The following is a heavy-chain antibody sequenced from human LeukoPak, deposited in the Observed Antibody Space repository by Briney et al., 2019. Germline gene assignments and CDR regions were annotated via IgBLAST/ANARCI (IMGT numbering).Heavy chain of an antibody. CDR1: GFTFSSYG. CDR2: IWYDGSNK. J-gene: IGHJ4*02. V-gene: IGHV3-33*01. CDR3: ASTLSGSSSY. Sequence: GRSLRLSCAASGFTFSSYGMHWVRQAPGKGLEWVAVIWYDGSNKYYADSVKGRFTISRDNSKNTLYLQMNSPRAEDTAVYYCASTLSGSSSYWGQGTLVTVSS. D-gene: IGHD1-26*01.